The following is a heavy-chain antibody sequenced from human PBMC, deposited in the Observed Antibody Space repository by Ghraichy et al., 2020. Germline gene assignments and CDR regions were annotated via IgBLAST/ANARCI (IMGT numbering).Heavy chain of an antibody. CDR2: ISGSGGST. V-gene: IGHV3-23*01. Sequence: LSLTCAASGFTFSSYAMSWVRQAPGKGLEWVSGISGSGGSTYYADSVKGRVTITRDNSKNTLYLQMNSLRAEHTAVYYCAKGQSTDYYYAMDVWGQGTTVTVSS. J-gene: IGHJ6*02. CDR1: GFTFSSYA. CDR3: AKGQSTDYYYAMDV.